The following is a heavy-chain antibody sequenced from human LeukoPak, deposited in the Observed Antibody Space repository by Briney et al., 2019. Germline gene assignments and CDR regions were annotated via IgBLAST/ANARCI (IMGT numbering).Heavy chain of an antibody. CDR2: MNPNSGNT. D-gene: IGHD3-9*01. V-gene: IGHV1-8*03. CDR3: ARTRMGYFDWLLTFDY. Sequence: ASVKVSCKASGYTFTSYDINWVRQATGQGLEWMGCMNPNSGNTGYAQKFQGRVTITRNTSISTAYMELSSLRSEDTAVYYCARTRMGYFDWLLTFDYWGQGTLVTVSS. J-gene: IGHJ4*02. CDR1: GYTFTSYD.